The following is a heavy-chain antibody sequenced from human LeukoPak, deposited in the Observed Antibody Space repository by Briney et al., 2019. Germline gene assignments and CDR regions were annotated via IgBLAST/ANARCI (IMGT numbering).Heavy chain of an antibody. V-gene: IGHV4-59*01. D-gene: IGHD3-10*01. Sequence: SETLSLTCTVSGVSISSYYWSWIRQPPGKGLEWIGYIYYSGSTNYNPSLKSRVTISVDTSKNQFSLKLSSVTAADTAVYYCARDLMVRGVPYYFDYWGQGTLVTVSS. CDR1: GVSISSYY. CDR3: ARDLMVRGVPYYFDY. CDR2: IYYSGST. J-gene: IGHJ4*02.